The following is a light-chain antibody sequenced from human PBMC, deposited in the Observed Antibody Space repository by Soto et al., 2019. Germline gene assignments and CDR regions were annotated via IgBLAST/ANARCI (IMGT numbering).Light chain of an antibody. CDR1: QTISRH. CDR3: QQSYTTPYT. Sequence: DIQMTQSPSSLSASVGERATITCRASQTISRHLNWYHYKPGKAPHLLIYAASTLQSGVPSRFSGSGSGTDFTLTISSLQPEDFATYYCQQSYTTPYTFGQGTKLEIK. V-gene: IGKV1-39*01. J-gene: IGKJ2*01. CDR2: AAS.